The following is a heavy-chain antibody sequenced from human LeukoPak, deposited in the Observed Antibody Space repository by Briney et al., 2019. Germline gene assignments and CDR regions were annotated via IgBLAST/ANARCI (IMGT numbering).Heavy chain of an antibody. Sequence: GSSVKVSCKASGGTFSSYAISWVRQAPGQGLEWMGRIIPILGIVNYAQKFQGRVTITADKSTSTAYMELSSLRSEDTAVYYCAGPQAAAVPVSYYYYGMDVWGQGTTVTVSS. D-gene: IGHD6-13*01. V-gene: IGHV1-69*04. CDR2: IIPILGIV. CDR1: GGTFSSYA. J-gene: IGHJ6*02. CDR3: AGPQAAAVPVSYYYYGMDV.